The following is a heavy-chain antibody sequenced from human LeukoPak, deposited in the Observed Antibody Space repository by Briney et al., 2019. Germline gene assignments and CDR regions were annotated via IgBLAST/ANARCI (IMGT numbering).Heavy chain of an antibody. CDR2: IYSGGST. CDR3: ARDKREYQFDY. J-gene: IGHJ4*02. D-gene: IGHD2-2*01. V-gene: IGHV3-53*01. CDR1: GFTVSSNY. Sequence: GGSLRLSCAASGFTVSSNYMSWVRQAPGKGLEWVSVIYSGGSTYYADSVKGRFTISRDNSKNTLYLQMNSLRAEDTAVYYCARDKREYQFDYWGRGTLVTVSS.